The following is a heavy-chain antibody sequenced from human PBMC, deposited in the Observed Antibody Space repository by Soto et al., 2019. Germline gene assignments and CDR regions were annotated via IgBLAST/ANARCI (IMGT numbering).Heavy chain of an antibody. CDR1: GGTFSSYA. V-gene: IGHV1-3*01. CDR2: INGINGNT. CDR3: ARDFGGFDP. J-gene: IGHJ5*02. D-gene: IGHD3-3*01. Sequence: ASVKVSCKASGGTFSSYAISWVRQAPGQRLEWIGWINGINGNTKYAQKFQGRVTITRDTSASTAYMELSSLRSEDTAVYYCARDFGGFDPWGQGTLVTVSS.